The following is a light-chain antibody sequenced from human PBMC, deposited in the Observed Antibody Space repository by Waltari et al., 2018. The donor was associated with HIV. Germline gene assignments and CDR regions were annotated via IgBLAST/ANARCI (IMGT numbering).Light chain of an antibody. V-gene: IGLV1-51*01. J-gene: IGLJ3*02. CDR2: DNN. CDR1: SSNIGSND. Sequence: QSVLTQPPSVSAAPGQRVTISCSGSSSNIGSNDVSWYQQLPGTAPKLLIFDNNNLPAGFPDRFSGAKCGTSATLGITGLQTGDEADYYCGTWDDSLSGWVFGGGTKLTVL. CDR3: GTWDDSLSGWV.